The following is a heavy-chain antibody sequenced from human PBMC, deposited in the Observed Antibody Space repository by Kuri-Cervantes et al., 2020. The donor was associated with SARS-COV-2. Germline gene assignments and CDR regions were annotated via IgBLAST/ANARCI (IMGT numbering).Heavy chain of an antibody. V-gene: IGHV3-30-3*01. CDR2: ISYDGSNK. Sequence: GESLKISCAASGLTFSSYAMHWVRQAAGKGLEWVAVISYDGSNKYYADSVKGRFTISRDNSKNTLYLQMNSLRAEDTAVYYCASEGSGYYFALPAPQYGMDVWGQGTTVTVSS. J-gene: IGHJ6*02. CDR3: ASEGSGYYFALPAPQYGMDV. D-gene: IGHD3-22*01. CDR1: GLTFSSYA.